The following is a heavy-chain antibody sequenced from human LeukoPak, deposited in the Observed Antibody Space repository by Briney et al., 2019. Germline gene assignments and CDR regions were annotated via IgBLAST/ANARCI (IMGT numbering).Heavy chain of an antibody. CDR2: INPSGGST. J-gene: IGHJ4*02. CDR3: ARGAQCDFWSGYYGN. Sequence: ASVSVSCKASGYTFTSYYMHWVRQAPGQGLEWMGIINPSGGSTSYAQKFQGRVTMTRDTSTSTVYMELSSLRSEDTAVYYCARGAQCDFWSGYYGNWGQGTLVAVSS. CDR1: GYTFTSYY. V-gene: IGHV1-46*01. D-gene: IGHD3-3*01.